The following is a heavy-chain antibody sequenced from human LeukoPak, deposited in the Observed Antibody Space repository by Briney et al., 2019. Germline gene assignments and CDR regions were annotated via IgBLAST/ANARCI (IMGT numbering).Heavy chain of an antibody. Sequence: ASVKVSCKASGYTFTSYDINWVRQATGQGLEWMGWMNPNSGNTGYAQKFQGRVTVTRNTSISTAYMGLSSLRSEDTAVYYCGIAAADYYYGMDVWGQGTTVTVSS. CDR3: GIAAADYYYGMDV. V-gene: IGHV1-8*01. CDR1: GYTFTSYD. J-gene: IGHJ6*02. CDR2: MNPNSGNT. D-gene: IGHD6-13*01.